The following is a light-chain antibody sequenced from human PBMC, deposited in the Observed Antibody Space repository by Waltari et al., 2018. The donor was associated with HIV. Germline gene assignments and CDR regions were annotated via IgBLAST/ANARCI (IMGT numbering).Light chain of an antibody. V-gene: IGLV1-51*01. CDR2: DNN. Sequence: HSVLTQPPSVSAAPAQKVTISCPGSSSNLGNNYVSWYQQFPGTAPKLLIYDNNKRPSGIPDRCSGTKSGTSATLGITGLQTGDEAGYYCGAWDSGLSAWVFGGGTKLTVL. J-gene: IGLJ3*02. CDR3: GAWDSGLSAWV. CDR1: SSNLGNNY.